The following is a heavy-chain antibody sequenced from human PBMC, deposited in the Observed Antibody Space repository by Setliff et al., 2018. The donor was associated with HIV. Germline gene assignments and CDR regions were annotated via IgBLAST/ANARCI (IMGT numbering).Heavy chain of an antibody. J-gene: IGHJ4*02. CDR1: GYTFTSYI. D-gene: IGHD4-17*01. V-gene: IGHV1-46*01. CDR2: IAPSSGGI. Sequence: GASVKVSCRASGYTFTSYILHWVRQAAGQGLEWVGRIAPSSGGIHYAQKFQDRVTMTRDTSTSTVYMDLSRLRSEDTAGYSCAKGAGFYGDYTFDHWGQGRQVTVSS. CDR3: AKGAGFYGDYTFDH.